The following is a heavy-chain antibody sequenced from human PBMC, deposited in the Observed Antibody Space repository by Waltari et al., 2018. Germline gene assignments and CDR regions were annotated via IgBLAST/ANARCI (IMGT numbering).Heavy chain of an antibody. V-gene: IGHV4-59*08. CDR1: GGFISNYY. CDR3: ARQGHYDFWTGYYLFDY. CDR2: IYYSGST. D-gene: IGHD3-3*01. Sequence: QVQLPESGPGLVKPSETLSLTCTVSGGFISNYYWSWIRQSPGKGLEWFGSIYYSGSTHYTPSLKSRVPLSVDTSKIHVSLKLSSVTASVTALYYCARQGHYDFWTGYYLFDYWGQGTLVTVSS. J-gene: IGHJ4*02.